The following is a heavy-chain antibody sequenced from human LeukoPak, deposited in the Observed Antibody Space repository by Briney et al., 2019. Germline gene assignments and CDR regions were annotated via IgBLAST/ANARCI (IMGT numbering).Heavy chain of an antibody. CDR1: GYTFTGYY. J-gene: IGHJ4*02. Sequence: ASVKVSCKASGYTFTGYYMHWVRQAPGQGLEWMGWINPNSGGTNYAQKFQGRVTMTRDTSISTAYMELSRLRSDDTAAYYCARDRVAGTSVLGYWGQGTLVTVSS. V-gene: IGHV1-2*02. D-gene: IGHD6-19*01. CDR2: INPNSGGT. CDR3: ARDRVAGTSVLGY.